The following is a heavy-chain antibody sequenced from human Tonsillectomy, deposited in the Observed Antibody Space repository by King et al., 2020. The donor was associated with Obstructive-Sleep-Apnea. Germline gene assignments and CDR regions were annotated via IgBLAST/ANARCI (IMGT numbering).Heavy chain of an antibody. D-gene: IGHD1-1*01. Sequence: TLKESGPTLVKPTQTLTLTCTFSGFSLSSRGVGVGWIRQPPGKALEWLALIYGVDDKRYSPSLKSRLTINKDTPQKPVVLPLTNVDPADTAKYYCEHDPKATTGLDWFDPWGQGTLVTVAS. CDR3: EHDPKATTGLDWFDP. CDR1: GFSLSSRGVG. V-gene: IGHV2-5*02. J-gene: IGHJ5*02. CDR2: IYGVDDK.